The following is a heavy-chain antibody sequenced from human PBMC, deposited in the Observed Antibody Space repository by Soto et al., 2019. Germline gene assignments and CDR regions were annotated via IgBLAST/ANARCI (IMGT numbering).Heavy chain of an antibody. D-gene: IGHD6-19*01. Sequence: GASVKVSCKASGGTFSSYARSWVRQAPGQGLEWMGGIIPIFGTANYAQKFQGRVTITADESTSTAYMELSSLRSEDTAVYYCARDPSYSSGWYRPFIGFGYNWFDPWGQGTLVTVSS. CDR2: IIPIFGTA. V-gene: IGHV1-69*13. CDR3: ARDPSYSSGWYRPFIGFGYNWFDP. CDR1: GGTFSSYA. J-gene: IGHJ5*02.